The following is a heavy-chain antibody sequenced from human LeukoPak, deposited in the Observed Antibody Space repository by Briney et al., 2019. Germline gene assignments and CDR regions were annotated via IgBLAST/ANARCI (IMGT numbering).Heavy chain of an antibody. J-gene: IGHJ4*02. CDR1: GGTFSSYA. CDR2: IIPIFGTA. CDR3: ARSRDSNTQSDY. D-gene: IGHD2-2*02. V-gene: IGHV1-69*01. Sequence: SVKVSCKASGGTFSSYAISWVRQASGQGLEWMGGIIPIFGTANYAQKFQGRVTITADESTSTAYMELSSLRSEDTAVYYCARSRDSNTQSDYWGQGTLVTVSS.